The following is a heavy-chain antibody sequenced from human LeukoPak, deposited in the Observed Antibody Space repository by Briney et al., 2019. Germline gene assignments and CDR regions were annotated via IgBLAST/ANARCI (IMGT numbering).Heavy chain of an antibody. CDR1: GYSISSGYY. CDR2: IYHSGTT. D-gene: IGHD1-26*01. V-gene: IGHV4-38-2*02. Sequence: SETLSLTCTVSGYSISSGYYWGWIRQPPGKGLEWIGTIYHSGTTYYNPSLKSRVTISVDTSKNQFSLKLSSVTAADTAVYYCARAPWDYYFDYWGQGTLVTVSS. CDR3: ARAPWDYYFDY. J-gene: IGHJ4*02.